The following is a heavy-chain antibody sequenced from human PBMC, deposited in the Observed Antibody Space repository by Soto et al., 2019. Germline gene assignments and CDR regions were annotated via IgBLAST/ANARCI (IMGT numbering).Heavy chain of an antibody. Sequence: QVQLQQWGAGLLKPSETLSLTCTVYGGSFSGNYWSWIRQPPGMGLEWIGEISHSGSTNYNPSLKSRVPLSIDTSKNQFSLTLSSVTAADTAMSYCARGHLPGGNSFYYDYWVQGTLVTVSS. D-gene: IGHD2-21*01. CDR2: ISHSGST. J-gene: IGHJ4*02. V-gene: IGHV4-34*01. CDR3: ARGHLPGGNSFYYDY. CDR1: GGSFSGNY.